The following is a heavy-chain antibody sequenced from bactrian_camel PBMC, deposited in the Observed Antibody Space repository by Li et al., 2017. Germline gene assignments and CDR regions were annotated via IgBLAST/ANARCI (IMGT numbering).Heavy chain of an antibody. CDR1: GFTFSTYC. Sequence: QLVESGGGSVQPGGSLRLSCATAGFTFSTYCMAWFRQAPGKEREGVAAIYSGDGSAIYSDSVKGRFTISRDNEKNTVYLQMNSLKPEDSAVYYCAVRLVTGRLANVFESRAYAYWGQGTQVTVS. J-gene: IGHJ4*01. D-gene: IGHD1*01. V-gene: IGHV3S25*01. CDR3: AVRLVTGRLANVFESRAYAY. CDR2: IYSGDGSA.